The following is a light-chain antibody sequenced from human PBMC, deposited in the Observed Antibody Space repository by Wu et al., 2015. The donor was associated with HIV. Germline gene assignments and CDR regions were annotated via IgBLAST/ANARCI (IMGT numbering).Light chain of an antibody. Sequence: EKVLTQSPATLSVSPGERATLSCWASQSVSSSYLAWYQQKPGQAPRLLIYGASSRATGIPDRFSGSGSGTDFTLTISRLEPEDFAVYYCQQYGSSPYTFGQGTKLEIK. CDR3: QQYGSSPYT. CDR1: QSVSSSY. V-gene: IGKV3-20*01. CDR2: GAS. J-gene: IGKJ2*01.